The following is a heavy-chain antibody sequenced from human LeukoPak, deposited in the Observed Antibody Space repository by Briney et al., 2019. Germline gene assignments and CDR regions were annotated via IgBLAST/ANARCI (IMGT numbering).Heavy chain of an antibody. V-gene: IGHV4-59*08. CDR2: IYYSGST. Sequence: KASETLSLTCTVSGGSISSYYWSWIRQPPGKGLEWIGYIYYSGSTNCNPSLKSRVTISVDTSKNQFSLKLSSVTAADTAVYYCASDAGIDAFDIWGQGTMVTVSS. CDR1: GGSISSYY. CDR3: ASDAGIDAFDI. J-gene: IGHJ3*02.